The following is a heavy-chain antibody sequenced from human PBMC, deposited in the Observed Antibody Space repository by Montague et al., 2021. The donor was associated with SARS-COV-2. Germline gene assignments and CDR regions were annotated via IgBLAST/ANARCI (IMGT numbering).Heavy chain of an antibody. V-gene: IGHV4-39*07. CDR2: IYYSGST. CDR3: ARDTRITMIVVVQGYGMDV. D-gene: IGHD3-22*01. CDR1: GGSISSSSYY. J-gene: IGHJ6*02. Sequence: SETLSLTCTVSGGSISSSSYYWGWIRQPPGKGLGWIGGIYYSGSTYYNPSLKSRVTISVDTSKNQFSLKLSSVTAADTAVYYCARDTRITMIVVVQGYGMDVWGQGTTVTVSS.